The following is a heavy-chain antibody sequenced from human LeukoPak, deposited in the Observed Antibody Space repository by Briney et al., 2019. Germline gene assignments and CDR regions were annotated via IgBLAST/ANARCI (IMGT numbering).Heavy chain of an antibody. CDR1: GGSISTSNYY. Sequence: PSETLSLTCTVSGGSISTSNYYWGWIRQPPGKGLEWIGNIFYSGSTYYSPSLKSRVTISVDTSKNQFSLKLSSVTAADTAVYYCARRILAGTTGRNEVDYWGQGTLVTVSS. CDR2: IFYSGST. V-gene: IGHV4-39*07. CDR3: ARRILAGTTGRNEVDY. J-gene: IGHJ4*02. D-gene: IGHD1-7*01.